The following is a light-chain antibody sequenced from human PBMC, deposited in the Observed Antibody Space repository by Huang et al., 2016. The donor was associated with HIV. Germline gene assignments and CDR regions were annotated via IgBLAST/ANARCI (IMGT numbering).Light chain of an antibody. Sequence: EIVMTQSPATLSVSPGERVTLSCRASQSVSSDLACYQQRPGQPPKLLIYGTSTRATDIPARFSGSGSGTEFTLTISSLQSEDFAVYFCQQYNEWPTFGPGTKVDIK. V-gene: IGKV3-15*01. J-gene: IGKJ3*01. CDR3: QQYNEWPT. CDR1: QSVSSD. CDR2: GTS.